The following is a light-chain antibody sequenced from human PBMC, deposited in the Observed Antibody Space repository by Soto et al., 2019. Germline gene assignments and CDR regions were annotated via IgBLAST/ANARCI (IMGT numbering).Light chain of an antibody. V-gene: IGKV1-39*01. Sequence: DIQMTQSPSSLSASVGDRVTITCRASQSISNYLNWYQQKPGKAPKLLIYAASSLQSGVPSMFSGSGAGTDFTLTISSLQPEDFATYYCQQSYSTPSTFGQGTKVEIK. CDR2: AAS. CDR1: QSISNY. J-gene: IGKJ1*01. CDR3: QQSYSTPST.